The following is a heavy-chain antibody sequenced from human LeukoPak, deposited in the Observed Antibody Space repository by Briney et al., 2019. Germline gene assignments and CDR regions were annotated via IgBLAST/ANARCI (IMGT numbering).Heavy chain of an antibody. CDR1: GYTFTSYG. V-gene: IGHV1-18*01. CDR2: ISAYNGNT. D-gene: IGHD3-3*01. CDR3: ARDPASITIFGVVPGDYYGMDV. J-gene: IGHJ6*02. Sequence: ASVKVSCKASGYTFTSYGISWVRQAPGQGLEWMGWISAYNGNTNYAQKLQGRVTMTTDTPTSTAYMELRSLRSDDTAVYYCARDPASITIFGVVPGDYYGMDVWGQGTTVTVSS.